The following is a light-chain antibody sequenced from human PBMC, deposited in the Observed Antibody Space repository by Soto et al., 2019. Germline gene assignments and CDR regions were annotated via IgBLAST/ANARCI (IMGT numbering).Light chain of an antibody. J-gene: IGLJ3*02. CDR2: SNN. CDR1: SSNIGSNT. CDR3: AAWDDSLNGPL. Sequence: QSVLTQPPSASGTPGQRVTISCSGSSSNIGSNTVNWYQQLPGTATNLLIYSNNQRTSGVPDRYSCSKSGTSASGAISGLHSESEADYYCAAWDDSLNGPLFGGGTELTV. V-gene: IGLV1-44*01.